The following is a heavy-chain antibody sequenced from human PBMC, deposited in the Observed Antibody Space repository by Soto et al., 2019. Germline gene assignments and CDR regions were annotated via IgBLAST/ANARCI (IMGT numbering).Heavy chain of an antibody. CDR2: INPNSGGT. Sequence: ASVKVSCKASGYTFTGYYMHWVRQAPGQGREWMGWINPNSGGTNYAQKFQGRVTMTRDTSISTAYMELSRLRSDDTAVYYCARSPYCSSTSCYSPYFDYWGQGTLVTVSS. CDR1: GYTFTGYY. CDR3: ARSPYCSSTSCYSPYFDY. J-gene: IGHJ4*02. D-gene: IGHD2-2*01. V-gene: IGHV1-2*02.